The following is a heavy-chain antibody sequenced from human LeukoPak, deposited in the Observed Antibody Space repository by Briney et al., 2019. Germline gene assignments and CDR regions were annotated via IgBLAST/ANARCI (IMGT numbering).Heavy chain of an antibody. Sequence: GGSLRLSCAASGFTFSSYAMSWVRQAPGKGLEWVSAISGSGGSTYYADSVKGRFTISRDNSKNTLYLQMNSLRAEDTAVYYCAKVGRPYGDFHYFDFWGQGTLVTVSS. J-gene: IGHJ4*02. V-gene: IGHV3-23*01. CDR3: AKVGRPYGDFHYFDF. CDR1: GFTFSSYA. D-gene: IGHD4-17*01. CDR2: ISGSGGST.